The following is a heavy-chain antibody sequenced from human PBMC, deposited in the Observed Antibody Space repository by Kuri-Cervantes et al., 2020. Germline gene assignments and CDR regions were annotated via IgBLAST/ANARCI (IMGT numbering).Heavy chain of an antibody. J-gene: IGHJ4*02. V-gene: IGHV1-69*05. CDR1: EGPFSSST. D-gene: IGHD2-15*01. CDR3: ARDQGRGPPPYYFDY. Sequence: SVKVSCKASEGPFSSSTISWVRQAPGQGLERMGGIIPIFGATNYAQKFQGRVTISTDESTNTAYMELSSLRSEDTAVYYCARDQGRGPPPYYFDYWGQGTVVTVSS. CDR2: IIPIFGAT.